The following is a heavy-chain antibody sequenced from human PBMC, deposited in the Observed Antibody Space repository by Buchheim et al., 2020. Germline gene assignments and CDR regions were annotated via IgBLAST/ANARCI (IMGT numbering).Heavy chain of an antibody. J-gene: IGHJ4*02. CDR1: GYTFTSYY. CDR3: ASAGHPFYDFWSGYYGASFDY. Sequence: QVQLVQSGAEVKKPGASVKVSCKASGYTFTSYYMHWVRQAPGQGLEWMGIINPSGGSTSYAQKFQGRVTMTRDTSTSTVYMELSSLRSEDTAVYYCASAGHPFYDFWSGYYGASFDYWGKGTL. CDR2: INPSGGST. V-gene: IGHV1-46*01. D-gene: IGHD3-3*01.